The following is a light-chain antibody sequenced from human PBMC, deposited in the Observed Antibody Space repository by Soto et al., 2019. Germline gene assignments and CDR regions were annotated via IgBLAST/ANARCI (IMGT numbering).Light chain of an antibody. CDR3: SSYSISTAYL. V-gene: IGLV2-14*01. J-gene: IGLJ1*01. CDR1: SSDVGTYNF. Sequence: QSVLTQPASVSGSPGQSITISCTGTSSDVGTYNFVSWYQQHPGKAPKLMIYEVSSRPSGVSNRFSGSKSGNTASLTISGLQAEDEADYFCSSYSISTAYLFGTGTKLTVL. CDR2: EVS.